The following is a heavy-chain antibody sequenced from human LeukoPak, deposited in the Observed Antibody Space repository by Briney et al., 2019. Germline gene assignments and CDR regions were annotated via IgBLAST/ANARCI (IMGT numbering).Heavy chain of an antibody. J-gene: IGHJ3*02. Sequence: GGSLRLSCAASGFTFSSYEMNWVRQAPGKGLEWVSYISSSGSTIYYADSVKGRFTISRDNAKNSLYLQMNSLRAEDTAVYYCARFSYYYDSSGPNAFDIWGQGTMVTVSS. D-gene: IGHD3-22*01. CDR3: ARFSYYYDSSGPNAFDI. CDR1: GFTFSSYE. CDR2: ISSSGSTI. V-gene: IGHV3-48*03.